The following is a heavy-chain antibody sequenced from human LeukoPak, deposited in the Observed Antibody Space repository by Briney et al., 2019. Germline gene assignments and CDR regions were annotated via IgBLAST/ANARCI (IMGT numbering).Heavy chain of an antibody. V-gene: IGHV3-9*01. D-gene: IGHD1-26*01. CDR3: AKGREGSYYEADY. Sequence: PGGSLRLSCVVSGFTFDNYAMHWVRQAPGKGLEWVSGISWNSGTIGYADTVQGRFTISRDNAKNSLYLQVSSLTPEDTALYYCAKGREGSYYEADYWGRGTLVTVSS. CDR2: ISWNSGTI. J-gene: IGHJ4*02. CDR1: GFTFDNYA.